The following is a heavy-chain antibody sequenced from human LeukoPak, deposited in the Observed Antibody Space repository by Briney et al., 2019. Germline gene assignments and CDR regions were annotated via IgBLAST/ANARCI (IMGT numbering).Heavy chain of an antibody. Sequence: AETLSLTCTVSGGSISSSSDYWGWIRQAPGKGLEWIGSIYYHENTYYNSSLKSRVTISVDTSKNQFSLKLNSVTAADTAVYYCARARIVVVVAAKPPPRYGAFDIWGHGTMVTVSS. CDR2: IYYHENT. CDR1: GGSISSSSDY. V-gene: IGHV4-39*07. J-gene: IGHJ3*02. CDR3: ARARIVVVVAAKPPPRYGAFDI. D-gene: IGHD2-15*01.